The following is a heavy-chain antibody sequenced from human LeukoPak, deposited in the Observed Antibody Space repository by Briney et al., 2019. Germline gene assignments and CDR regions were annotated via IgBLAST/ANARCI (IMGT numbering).Heavy chain of an antibody. CDR2: IYTSGST. Sequence: SETLSLTCTVSGGSISSGSYYWSWIRQPAGKGLEWIGRIYTSGSTYYNPSLKSRVTISVDTSKNQFSLKLSSVTAADTAVYYCARATYYYDSGSYAVHGMDVWGQGTTVTVSS. J-gene: IGHJ6*02. CDR3: ARATYYYDSGSYAVHGMDV. D-gene: IGHD3-10*01. CDR1: GGSISSGSYY. V-gene: IGHV4-61*02.